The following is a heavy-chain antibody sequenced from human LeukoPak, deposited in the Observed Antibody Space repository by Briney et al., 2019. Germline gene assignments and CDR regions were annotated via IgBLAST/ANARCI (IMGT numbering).Heavy chain of an antibody. V-gene: IGHV4-38-2*02. CDR2: IYHSGST. D-gene: IGHD6-19*01. J-gene: IGHJ4*02. Sequence: PSETLSLTCTVSGYSISSGYYWGWIRQPPGKGLEWIGSIYHSGSTYYNPSLKSRVTISVDTSKNQFSLKLSSVTAADTAVYYCARRKAVAGHFDYWGQGTLVTVSS. CDR1: GYSISSGYY. CDR3: ARRKAVAGHFDY.